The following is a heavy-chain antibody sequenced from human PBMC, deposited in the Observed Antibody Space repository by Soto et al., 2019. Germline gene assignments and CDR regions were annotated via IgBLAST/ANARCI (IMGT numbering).Heavy chain of an antibody. CDR3: ARGSGGNYDILTGYLNWFDP. V-gene: IGHV4-34*01. CDR2: INHSGST. Sequence: QVQLQQWGAGLLKPSETLSLTCAVYGGSFSGYYWSWIRQPPGKGLEWIGEINHSGSTNYNPSLKSQVTISVDTSKNQFSLKLSSVTAADTAVYYCARGSGGNYDILTGYLNWFDPWGQGTLVTVSS. D-gene: IGHD3-9*01. CDR1: GGSFSGYY. J-gene: IGHJ5*02.